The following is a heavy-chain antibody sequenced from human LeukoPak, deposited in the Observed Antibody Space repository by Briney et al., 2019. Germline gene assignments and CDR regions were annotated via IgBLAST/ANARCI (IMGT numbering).Heavy chain of an antibody. CDR3: ARVGAYSSGWPGGSAYYFDY. J-gene: IGHJ4*02. CDR2: ISSSSSYI. CDR1: GFTFSSYS. Sequence: GGSLRLSCAASGFTFSSYSMNWVRQAPGKGLEWVSSISSSSSYIYYADSVRGRFTISRDNAKNSLYLQMNSLRAEDTAVYYCARVGAYSSGWPGGSAYYFDYWGQGTLVTVSS. V-gene: IGHV3-21*01. D-gene: IGHD6-19*01.